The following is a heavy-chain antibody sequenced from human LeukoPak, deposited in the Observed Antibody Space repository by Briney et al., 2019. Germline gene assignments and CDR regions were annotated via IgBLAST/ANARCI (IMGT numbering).Heavy chain of an antibody. CDR2: ITSSGDVV. V-gene: IGHV3-48*03. J-gene: IGHJ4*02. Sequence: GGSLRLSCATSGFTFNHYELNWVRQAPGKGLEWISYITSSGDVVTYADPVKGRFTMSRDNAKNSVYLQMNSLRPEDTAVYYCVRDYYGDEDFDYWAREPWSPSPQ. D-gene: IGHD3-10*01. CDR1: GFTFNHYE. CDR3: VRDYYGDEDFDY.